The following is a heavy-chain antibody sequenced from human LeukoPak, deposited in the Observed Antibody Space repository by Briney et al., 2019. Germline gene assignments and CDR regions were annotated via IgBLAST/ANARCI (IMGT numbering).Heavy chain of an antibody. CDR2: MNPNTGST. D-gene: IGHD3-10*01. CDR1: GYTFSDYD. V-gene: IGHV1-8*01. Sequence: ASVKVSCKASGYTFSDYDINWVRQAAGQGLEWMGWMNPNTGSTGYVQKFRGRIIITRDTSITTAFMELTSLTSDDTAIYYCARVKRFPTVWFDPWGQGTLVSVSS. CDR3: ARVKRFPTVWFDP. J-gene: IGHJ5*02.